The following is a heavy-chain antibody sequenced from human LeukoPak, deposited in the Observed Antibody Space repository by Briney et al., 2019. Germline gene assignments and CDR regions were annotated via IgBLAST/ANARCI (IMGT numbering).Heavy chain of an antibody. CDR1: GFTFSSYE. CDR2: ISSSGSTI. D-gene: IGHD2-8*01. J-gene: IGHJ4*02. V-gene: IGHV3-48*03. CDR3: AREFREGVKMLVSHVLEGY. Sequence: PGGSLRLSCAASGFTFSSYEMNWVRQAPGKGLEWVSYISSSGSTIYYADSVKGRFTISRDNAKNSLYLQMNSLRPEDTAVYYCAREFREGVKMLVSHVLEGYWGQGTLVTVSS.